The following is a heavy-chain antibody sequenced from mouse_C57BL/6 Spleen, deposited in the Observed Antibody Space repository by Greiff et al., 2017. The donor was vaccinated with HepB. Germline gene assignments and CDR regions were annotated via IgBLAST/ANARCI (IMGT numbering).Heavy chain of an antibody. CDR2: INYDGSST. D-gene: IGHD1-1*01. Sequence: EVQLVESEGGLVQPGSSMKLSCTASGFTFSDYYMAWVRQVPEKGLEWVANINYDGSSTYYLDSLKSRFIISRDNAKNILYLQMSSLKSEDTATYYCARDRGSSYDYAMDYWGQGTSVTVSS. CDR3: ARDRGSSYDYAMDY. V-gene: IGHV5-16*01. J-gene: IGHJ4*01. CDR1: GFTFSDYY.